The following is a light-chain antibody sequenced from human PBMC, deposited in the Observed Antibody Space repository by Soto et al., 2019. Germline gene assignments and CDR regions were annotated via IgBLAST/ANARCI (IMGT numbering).Light chain of an antibody. J-gene: IGKJ3*01. CDR2: RAS. V-gene: IGKV1-39*01. CDR3: QQSYNSPPA. Sequence: DIQMTQSPASLSASVGDRVTISCRASQTISTFLNWYQQKPGTAPRLLIYRASSVQSGVPPRFSGSGSGRDFTLTISSLRPEDIATYYCQQSYNSPPAFGPGTTVDIK. CDR1: QTISTF.